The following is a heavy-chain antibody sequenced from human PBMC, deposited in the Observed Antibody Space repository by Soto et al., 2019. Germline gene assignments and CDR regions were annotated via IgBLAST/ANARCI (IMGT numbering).Heavy chain of an antibody. V-gene: IGHV4-61*03. CDR3: ARGTRATQYYYYFYGMDV. J-gene: IGHJ6*02. Sequence: GSTNYNPSLKSRLTISLNTSKKHFSLKLSSVTSADTAVYYCARGTRATQYYYYFYGMDVWGQGTTVTVSS. CDR2: GST.